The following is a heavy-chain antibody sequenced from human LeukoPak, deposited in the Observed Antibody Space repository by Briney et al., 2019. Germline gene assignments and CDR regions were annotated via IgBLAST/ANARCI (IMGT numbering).Heavy chain of an antibody. CDR1: GGSIRSFDNY. Sequence: SETLSLTCTVSGGSIRSFDNYWVWIRQPPGKGLEWIGGIHYNGNTYYYPSLKSRVTISVDTSKNQFSLRLSSVTAADTAVYYCARDVRDSSGFYLRAFDYWGQGTLVTVSS. CDR2: IHYNGNT. V-gene: IGHV4-39*07. J-gene: IGHJ4*02. D-gene: IGHD3-22*01. CDR3: ARDVRDSSGFYLRAFDY.